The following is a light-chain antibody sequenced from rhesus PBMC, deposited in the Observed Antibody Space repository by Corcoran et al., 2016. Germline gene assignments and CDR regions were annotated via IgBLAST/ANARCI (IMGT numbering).Light chain of an antibody. CDR2: KAS. Sequence: DIQMTQSPSSLSASVGDTVTINCRASQSISSWLAWYQKKPRKAPNRLIYKASPLQSGVPSRFSGSGSVTELTLTISSIASEDFATYYCQQYSRSPWTFGQGTKVEIK. V-gene: IGKV1-22*01. J-gene: IGKJ1*01. CDR3: QQYSRSPWT. CDR1: QSISSW.